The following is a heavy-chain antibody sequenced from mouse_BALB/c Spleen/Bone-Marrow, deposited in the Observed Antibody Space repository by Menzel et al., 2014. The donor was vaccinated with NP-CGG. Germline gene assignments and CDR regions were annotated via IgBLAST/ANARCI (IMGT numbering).Heavy chain of an antibody. CDR3: AREYYGSSGYFDV. CDR1: GYTFTSYW. Sequence: QVQLQQSGAELAKPGASVKMSCEASGYTFTSYWMHWVKQRPGQGLEWIGYINPSTGYTEYNQKFKDKATLTADKSSSTAYMQLSSLTSEDSAVYYCAREYYGSSGYFDVWGAGTTVTVSS. V-gene: IGHV1-7*01. J-gene: IGHJ1*01. CDR2: INPSTGYT. D-gene: IGHD1-1*01.